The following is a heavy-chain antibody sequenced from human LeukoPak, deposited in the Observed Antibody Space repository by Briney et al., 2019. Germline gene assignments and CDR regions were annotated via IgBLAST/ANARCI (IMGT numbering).Heavy chain of an antibody. V-gene: IGHV3-11*06. J-gene: IGHJ3*02. D-gene: IGHD2-15*01. Sequence: KPGGSLRLSCAASGFTFSDYYMTWIRQAPGKGLEWVSSISSSSSYIYYADSVKGRFTISRDNAKNSLYLQMNSLRAEDTAVYYCARVGGYDAFDIWGQGTMVTVSS. CDR3: ARVGGYDAFDI. CDR1: GFTFSDYY. CDR2: ISSSSSYI.